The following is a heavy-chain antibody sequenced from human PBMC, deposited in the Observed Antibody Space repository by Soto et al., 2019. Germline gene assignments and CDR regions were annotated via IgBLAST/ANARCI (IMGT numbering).Heavy chain of an antibody. V-gene: IGHV1-18*01. CDR2: ISAHNGNK. D-gene: IGHD6-13*01. J-gene: IGHJ4*02. CDR3: ARDLGQQRFDY. Sequence: QVQLVQSGAEVKKPGASVKVSCKASGYTFTSYGISWVRQAPGQGLEWMGWISAHNGNKKYAQKLQGRVTMTTDTSTRTDYMELRSLRSDDTAVYDCARDLGQQRFDYWGQGTLVTVSS. CDR1: GYTFTSYG.